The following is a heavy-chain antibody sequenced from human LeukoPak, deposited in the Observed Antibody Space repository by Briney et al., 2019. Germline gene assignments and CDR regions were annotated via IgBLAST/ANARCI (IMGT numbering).Heavy chain of an antibody. CDR1: GASVSSSNYY. Sequence: PSETLSLTCTVSGASVSSSNYYWSWIRQPPGKGLEWIGYIYHTGSNNYSPSLKSRVTMSVDTSKNQFSLKLSSVTAADTAVYYCARARYSNSWYAVDIWGQGTMVTVSS. V-gene: IGHV4-61*01. J-gene: IGHJ3*02. CDR2: IYHTGSN. D-gene: IGHD6-13*01. CDR3: ARARYSNSWYAVDI.